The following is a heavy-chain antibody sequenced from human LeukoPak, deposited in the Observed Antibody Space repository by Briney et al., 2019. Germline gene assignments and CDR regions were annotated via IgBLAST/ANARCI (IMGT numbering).Heavy chain of an antibody. CDR2: ISSSSSYI. CDR1: GFTFSSYS. CDR3: AREGIAARHGYYYYYMDV. V-gene: IGHV3-21*01. J-gene: IGHJ6*03. Sequence: PGGSLRLSCAASGFTFSSYSMNWVRQAPGKGLEWVSSISSSSSYIYYADSVKGRFTISRDNAKNSLYLQMNSLRAEDTAVYYCAREGIAARHGYYYYYMDVWGKGTTVTVSS. D-gene: IGHD6-6*01.